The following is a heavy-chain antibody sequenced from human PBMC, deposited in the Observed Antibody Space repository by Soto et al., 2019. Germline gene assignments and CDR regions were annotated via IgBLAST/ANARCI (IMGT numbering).Heavy chain of an antibody. CDR1: GFTFSSYA. CDR2: ISYDGSKK. J-gene: IGHJ4*02. V-gene: IGHV3-30-3*01. Sequence: GGSLRLSCAASGFTFSSYAMHWVRQAPGKGLEWVAVISYDGSKKYYADAVKGRFTISRDNSKNTLYLQMNSLRAEDTAVYYCATLSEASRIEVAGTLHYWGQGTLVTVSS. D-gene: IGHD6-19*01. CDR3: ATLSEASRIEVAGTLHY.